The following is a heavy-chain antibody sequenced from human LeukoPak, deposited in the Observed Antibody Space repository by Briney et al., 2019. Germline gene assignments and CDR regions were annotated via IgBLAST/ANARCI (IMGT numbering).Heavy chain of an antibody. V-gene: IGHV1-46*01. J-gene: IGHJ4*02. CDR2: INPRGGDT. D-gene: IGHD2-21*02. CDR3: ARQCCGVWYAHRGIDLDY. CDR1: GYSFTNKH. Sequence: ASVKVSCKASGYSFTNKHMHWVRQAPGQGLEWMGIINPRGGDTNYAQKFQGRVTMTSDTSTSTVYMEMSSLRSEDTAVYYCARQCCGVWYAHRGIDLDYWGQGTLATVSS.